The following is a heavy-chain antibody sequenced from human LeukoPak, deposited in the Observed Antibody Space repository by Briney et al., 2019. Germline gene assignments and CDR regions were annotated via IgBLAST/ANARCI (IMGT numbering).Heavy chain of an antibody. CDR1: GGSISSYY. D-gene: IGHD3-22*01. CDR2: IYYSGST. V-gene: IGHV4-59*08. Sequence: PSETLSLTCTVSGGSISSYYWSWIRQPPGKGLEWIGYIYYSGSTNYNPSLKSRVTISVDTSKNQFSLKLSSVTAADTAVYYCARLPSITMIVSHDYWYFDLWGRGTLVTVSS. J-gene: IGHJ2*01. CDR3: ARLPSITMIVSHDYWYFDL.